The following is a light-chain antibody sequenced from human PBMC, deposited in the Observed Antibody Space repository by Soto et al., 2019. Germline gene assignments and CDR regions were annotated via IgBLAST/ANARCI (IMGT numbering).Light chain of an antibody. CDR3: QQYGSSPFT. CDR1: QSVSSSY. CDR2: GAS. J-gene: IGKJ3*01. V-gene: IGKV3-20*01. Sequence: ESVLTQSPGTLSMSPGERATLSCRASQSVSSSYSAWYQQKPGQAPKLLIYGASRRATGIPDRFSGSGSGTDFTLTISRLEPEDCAVYYCQQYGSSPFTLGPGTKVDIK.